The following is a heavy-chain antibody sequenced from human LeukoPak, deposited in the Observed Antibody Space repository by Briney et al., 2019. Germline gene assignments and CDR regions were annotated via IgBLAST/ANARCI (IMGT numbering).Heavy chain of an antibody. Sequence: PGGSLRLSCAASGFTFRSYWMSWVRQAPGKGLEWVANINQGGSVQYYMDSVKGRFTISRDDAKNSLYEQMNSLRDEDTAVYYCARVEYSGWNLEYWGQGTLVTVSS. D-gene: IGHD5-12*01. CDR2: INQGGSVQ. V-gene: IGHV3-7*01. CDR3: ARVEYSGWNLEY. CDR1: GFTFRSYW. J-gene: IGHJ4*02.